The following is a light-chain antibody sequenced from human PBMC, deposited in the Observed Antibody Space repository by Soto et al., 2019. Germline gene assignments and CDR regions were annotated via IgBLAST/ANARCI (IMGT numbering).Light chain of an antibody. CDR3: SSYRRGSTRVV. CDR1: SSDVGGYNY. J-gene: IGLJ2*01. V-gene: IGLV2-14*03. CDR2: DVH. Sequence: QSALSQPASVSGSPGQSITISCTGTSSDVGGYNYVSWYQQHPGKAPKVMIYDVHKRPSGISNRFSGSKSGSTASLTISGLQVEDDADYYCSSYRRGSTRVVFGGGTKLTVL.